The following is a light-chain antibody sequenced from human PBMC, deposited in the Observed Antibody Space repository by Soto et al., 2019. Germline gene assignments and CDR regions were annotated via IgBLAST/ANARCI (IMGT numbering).Light chain of an antibody. Sequence: VRMTQSPSSLSASTGDIVTITCRASQGISSYLAWYQQKPGKAPKLLIYAASTLQSGVPSRFSGSGSGTDFTLTISCLQSEDFATYYCQQYYSYPQTFGQGTKVDIK. CDR3: QQYYSYPQT. CDR2: AAS. J-gene: IGKJ1*01. V-gene: IGKV1-8*01. CDR1: QGISSY.